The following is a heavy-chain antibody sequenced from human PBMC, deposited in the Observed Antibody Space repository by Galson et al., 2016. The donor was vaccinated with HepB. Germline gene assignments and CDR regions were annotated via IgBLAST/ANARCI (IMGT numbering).Heavy chain of an antibody. CDR2: IWYDGTNK. Sequence: SLRLSCAASGFTFSDYYMSWIRQAPGKGLEWVAVIWYDGTNKYYADSLKGRFTISRDNSKNTLYLQMNSLRAEDTAVYYCAKDAILACGTGCYADYWGQGTLVTVSS. V-gene: IGHV3-30*18. CDR1: GFTFSDYY. CDR3: AKDAILACGTGCYADY. J-gene: IGHJ4*02. D-gene: IGHD2-2*01.